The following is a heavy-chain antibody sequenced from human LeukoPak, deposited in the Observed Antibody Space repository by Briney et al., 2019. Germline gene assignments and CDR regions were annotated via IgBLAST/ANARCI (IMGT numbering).Heavy chain of an antibody. D-gene: IGHD5-12*01. Sequence: SSVKVSCKASGGTFSSYAISWVRQAPGQGLEWMGWIIPIFGTANYAQKFQGRVTITTDESTSTAYMELSSLRSEDTAVYYCASDGSRADIVATIWDYYYYMDVWGKGTTVTVSS. J-gene: IGHJ6*03. CDR3: ASDGSRADIVATIWDYYYYMDV. CDR1: GGTFSSYA. V-gene: IGHV1-69*05. CDR2: IIPIFGTA.